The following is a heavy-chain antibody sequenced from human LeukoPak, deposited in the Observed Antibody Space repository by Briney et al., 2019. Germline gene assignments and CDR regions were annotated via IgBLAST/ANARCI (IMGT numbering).Heavy chain of an antibody. CDR1: GYTFTGYY. V-gene: IGHV1-2*02. CDR3: ARAPVEAGSEGDNWFDP. J-gene: IGHJ5*02. CDR2: INANSGDT. Sequence: GASVKVSCKASGYTFTGYYMHWARQAPGQGLEWMGWINANSGDTNFAQTFQGRLTMTRGTSISTAYMELSSLRSDDTAVYYCARAPVEAGSEGDNWFDPWGQGTLVTVSS. D-gene: IGHD2-15*01.